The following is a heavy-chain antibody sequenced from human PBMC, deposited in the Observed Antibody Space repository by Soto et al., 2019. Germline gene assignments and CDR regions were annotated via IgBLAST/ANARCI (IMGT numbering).Heavy chain of an antibody. D-gene: IGHD2-15*01. CDR1: GFTFSSYG. CDR2: ISYDGSNK. J-gene: IGHJ4*02. CDR3: AKNQPLGAAAPYYFDY. V-gene: IGHV3-30*18. Sequence: QVQLVESGGGVVQPGRSLRLSCAASGFTFSSYGMHWVRQAPGKGLEWVAVISYDGSNKYYADSVKGRFTISRDNSKNTLYLQMYSLRAEDTAVYYCAKNQPLGAAAPYYFDYWGQGTLVTVSS.